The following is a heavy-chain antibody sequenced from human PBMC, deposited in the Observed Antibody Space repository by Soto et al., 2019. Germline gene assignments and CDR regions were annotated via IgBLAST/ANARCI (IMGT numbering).Heavy chain of an antibody. Sequence: ASVKVSCKVSGYTLTELSMHWVRQAPGKGLEWMGGFDPEDGETIYAQKFQGRVTITRDTSASTAYMELSSLRSEDTAVYYCASSFYGDYLYYWGQGTLVTVSS. J-gene: IGHJ4*02. CDR3: ASSFYGDYLYY. V-gene: IGHV1-24*01. D-gene: IGHD4-17*01. CDR1: GYTLTELS. CDR2: FDPEDGET.